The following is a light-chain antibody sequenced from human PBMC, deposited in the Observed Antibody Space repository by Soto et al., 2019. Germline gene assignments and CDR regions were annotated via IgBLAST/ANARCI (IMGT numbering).Light chain of an antibody. CDR3: ATWDDSLNGLI. CDR2: SNN. J-gene: IGLJ2*01. CDR1: TSNFKTNP. Sequence: QSVLTQPPSASGTPGQRVTIPCSGATSNFKTNPVSWYQHRQGAAPRLLIYSNNQRPSGAPDRFSGSKSGTSASLAISGLQSEDDGTYHCATWDDSLNGLIFGGGTKLTVL. V-gene: IGLV1-44*01.